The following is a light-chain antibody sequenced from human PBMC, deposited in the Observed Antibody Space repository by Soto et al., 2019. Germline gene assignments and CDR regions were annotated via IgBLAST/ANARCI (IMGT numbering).Light chain of an antibody. CDR3: QQFKSYPIT. V-gene: IGKV1-9*01. CDR2: AAS. Sequence: DIQLTQSPSFLSASLGERVTIXCRASQGISSDLAWYQQNPGKAPKLLIYAASTLQNGVPSTFSGSGSGTEFTLTISSLQPEDFGTYYCQQFKSYPITFGQGTRLEIK. J-gene: IGKJ5*01. CDR1: QGISSD.